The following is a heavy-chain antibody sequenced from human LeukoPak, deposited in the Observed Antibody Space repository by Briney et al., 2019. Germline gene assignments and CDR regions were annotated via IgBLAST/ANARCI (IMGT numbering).Heavy chain of an antibody. CDR1: GYTFTSYG. Sequence: ASVKVSCKASGYTFTSYGISWVRQAPGQGLEWMGWISAYNGNTNYAQKLQGRVTMTTDTSTSTAYMELRSLRSDDTAVYYCARDPTRVLRGFGELPSYFDYWGQGTLVTVSS. CDR2: ISAYNGNT. CDR3: ARDPTRVLRGFGELPSYFDY. J-gene: IGHJ4*02. D-gene: IGHD3-10*01. V-gene: IGHV1-18*01.